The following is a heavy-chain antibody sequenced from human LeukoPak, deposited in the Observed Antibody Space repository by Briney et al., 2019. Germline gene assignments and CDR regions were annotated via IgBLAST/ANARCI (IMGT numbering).Heavy chain of an antibody. CDR1: GFTFSSYA. J-gene: IGHJ4*02. V-gene: IGHV3-23*01. CDR2: ISGSGGST. Sequence: GGSLRLSCAAPGFTFSSYAMSWVRQAPGKGLEWVSAISGSGGSTYCADSVKGRFTISRDNSKNTLYLQMNSLRAEDTAVYYCAMESITMIVVVNQFDYWGQGTLVTVSS. D-gene: IGHD3-22*01. CDR3: AMESITMIVVVNQFDY.